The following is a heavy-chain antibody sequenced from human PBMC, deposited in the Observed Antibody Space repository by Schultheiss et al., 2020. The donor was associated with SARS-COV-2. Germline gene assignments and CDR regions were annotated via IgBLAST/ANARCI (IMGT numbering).Heavy chain of an antibody. CDR1: GFTFSSYA. J-gene: IGHJ4*02. D-gene: IGHD2-2*02. V-gene: IGHV3-23*01. CDR3: ARDRRYCSSTSCYTGRSDY. CDR2: ISGSGGST. Sequence: GGSLRLSCAASGFTFSSYAMSWVRQAPGKGLEWVSAISGSGGSTYYADSVKGRFTISRDNSKNTLYLQMNSLRAEDTAVYYCARDRRYCSSTSCYTGRSDYWGQGTLVTVSS.